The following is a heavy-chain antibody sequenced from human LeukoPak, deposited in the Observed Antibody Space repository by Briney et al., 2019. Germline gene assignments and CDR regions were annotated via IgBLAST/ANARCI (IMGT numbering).Heavy chain of an antibody. CDR2: IYTSGST. J-gene: IGHJ5*02. Sequence: SETLSLTCTVSGGSISSYYWSWIRQPAGKGLEWIGRIYTSGSTNYNPSLKSRVTMSVDTSKNQFSLKLSSVTAADTAVYYCARDLYCSSTSCYREEWIQLRGWFDPWGQGTLVTVSS. CDR1: GGSISSYY. V-gene: IGHV4-4*07. CDR3: ARDLYCSSTSCYREEWIQLRGWFDP. D-gene: IGHD2-2*01.